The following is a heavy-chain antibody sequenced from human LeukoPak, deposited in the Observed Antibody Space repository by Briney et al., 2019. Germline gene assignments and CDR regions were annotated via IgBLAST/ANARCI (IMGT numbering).Heavy chain of an antibody. J-gene: IGHJ4*02. CDR1: AFTFSSYW. D-gene: IGHD4-23*01. CDR2: MKEDGGEI. CDR3: ARDRGYSTFDY. Sequence: GGSLRLSCEASAFTFSSYWMSSVRQAPGKGLEWVANMKEDGGEINYVDSVKGRFTISRDNAKNSLFLQMNSLRVEDTAVYYCARDRGYSTFDYWGQGTLVTVSS. V-gene: IGHV3-7*01.